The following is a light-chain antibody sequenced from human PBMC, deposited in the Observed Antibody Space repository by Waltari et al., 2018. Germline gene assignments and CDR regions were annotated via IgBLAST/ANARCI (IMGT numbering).Light chain of an antibody. J-gene: IGLJ3*02. Sequence: QSVLTQPPSASGTPGQRVTISCSGSSSNIGSNSVNWYQQLPGTAPKLLIYSNNQRPSGVPDRFSGSKSDTSASLAISGLQSEDEAYYYCAAWDDSLNGWVFGGGTKLTVL. CDR2: SNN. CDR1: SSNIGSNS. V-gene: IGLV1-44*01. CDR3: AAWDDSLNGWV.